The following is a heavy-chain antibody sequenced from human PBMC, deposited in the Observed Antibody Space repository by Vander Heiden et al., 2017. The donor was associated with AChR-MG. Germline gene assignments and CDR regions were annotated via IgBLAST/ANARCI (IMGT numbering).Heavy chain of an antibody. D-gene: IGHD6-13*01. V-gene: IGHV3-30*18. J-gene: IGHJ4*02. CDR1: GFTFSSYG. Sequence: QVQLVESGGGVVQPGRSLRPSCAASGFTFSSYGMHWVRQAPGKGLEWVAVISYDGSNKYYADSVKGRFTISRDNSKNTLYLQMNSLRAEDTAVYYCAKDQVSSEKQQLVLLIDYWGQGTLVTVSS. CDR2: ISYDGSNK. CDR3: AKDQVSSEKQQLVLLIDY.